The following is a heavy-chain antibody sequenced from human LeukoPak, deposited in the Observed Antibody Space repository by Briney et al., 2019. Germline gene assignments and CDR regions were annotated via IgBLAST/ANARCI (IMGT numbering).Heavy chain of an antibody. CDR2: INPSGGST. J-gene: IGHJ4*02. Sequence: GASVKVSCKASGYTFTTYFMHWVRQAPGHRLEWMATINPSGGSTNYAQQFQGRVTMTRDTSTTTVYMKLSSLSSEDTAVYYCARGSLDWLYVTEYWGQGTLVTVSS. D-gene: IGHD3/OR15-3a*01. V-gene: IGHV1-46*01. CDR1: GYTFTTYF. CDR3: ARGSLDWLYVTEY.